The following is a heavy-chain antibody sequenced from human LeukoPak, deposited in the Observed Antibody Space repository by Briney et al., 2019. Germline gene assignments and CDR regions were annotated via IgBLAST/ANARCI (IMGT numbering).Heavy chain of an antibody. CDR1: GFTFSGYA. V-gene: IGHV3-30*04. J-gene: IGHJ4*02. Sequence: GGSLRLSCAASGFTFSGYAMHWVRQAPGKGLEWVAVISHDGSNEYYPDSVKGRFTISRDNSKNTPYLQMNSLRPEDTAIYYCARDISGDCYLDYWGQGTLVTVSS. CDR3: ARDISGDCYLDY. CDR2: ISHDGSNE. D-gene: IGHD2-21*02.